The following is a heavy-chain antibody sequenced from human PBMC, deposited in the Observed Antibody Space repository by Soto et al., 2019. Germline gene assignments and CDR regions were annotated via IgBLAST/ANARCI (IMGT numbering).Heavy chain of an antibody. V-gene: IGHV3-23*01. D-gene: IGHD3-16*02. CDR1: GFTFSSFA. CDR3: AKRGGYDYVWKSYRPDY. CDR2: LSGSGGDT. Sequence: GGSLRLSCVASGFTFSSFAMTWVRQAPGKGLERVSTLSGSGGDTYYADSVNGRFTISRDKSKNTLYLQMDRLRVEDTAVYYCAKRGGYDYVWKSYRPDYWGQGTLVTVSS. J-gene: IGHJ4*02.